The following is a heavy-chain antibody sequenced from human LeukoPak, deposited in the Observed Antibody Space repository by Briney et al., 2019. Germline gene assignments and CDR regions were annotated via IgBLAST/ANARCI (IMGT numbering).Heavy chain of an antibody. CDR3: ARVTVTGAHFDY. CDR1: GFTVSSNY. CDR2: IYSGGST. D-gene: IGHD1-20*01. J-gene: IGHJ4*02. Sequence: GGSLRLSCAASGFTVSSNYMSWVRQAPGKGLEWVSVIYSGGSTYYADSVKGRSTISRDNPKNTLYLQMNSLRAEDTAEYYCARVTVTGAHFDYWGQGTLVTVSS. V-gene: IGHV3-66*02.